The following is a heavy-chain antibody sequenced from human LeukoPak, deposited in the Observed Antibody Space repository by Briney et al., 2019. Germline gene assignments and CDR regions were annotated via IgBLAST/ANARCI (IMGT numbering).Heavy chain of an antibody. D-gene: IGHD1-26*01. J-gene: IGHJ4*02. CDR3: ARGRGGARYFDY. CDR1: GGSISSSNW. Sequence: SETLSLTCAVSGGSISSSNWWSWVRQPPGKGLEWIGEIYHSGSTNYSPSLKSRVTISVDTSKNQFSLKLSSVTAADTAVYYCARGRGGARYFDYWGQGTLVTVSS. CDR2: IYHSGST. V-gene: IGHV4-4*02.